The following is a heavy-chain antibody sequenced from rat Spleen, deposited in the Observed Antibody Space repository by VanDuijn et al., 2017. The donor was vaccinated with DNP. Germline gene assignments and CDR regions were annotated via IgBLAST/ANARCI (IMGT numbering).Heavy chain of an antibody. Sequence: EVQLVESGGGLVRPGGSLKLSCVASGFTFNNHWMTWIRQAPGKGLEWIASITNAGGSTYYLDSVKGRFTISRDNAKSTLYLQMNSLRSEDTATYYCTSSAVPLFAYWGQGTLVTVSS. CDR3: TSSAVPLFAY. J-gene: IGHJ3*01. V-gene: IGHV5-31*01. D-gene: IGHD3-3*01. CDR2: ITNAGGST. CDR1: GFTFNNHW.